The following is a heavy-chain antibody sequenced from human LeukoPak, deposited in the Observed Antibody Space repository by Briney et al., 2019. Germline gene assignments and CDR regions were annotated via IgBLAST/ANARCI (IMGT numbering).Heavy chain of an antibody. Sequence: GASVKVSYKASGYTFTSYDINWVRQAAGQGLEWMGWMNPNSGDAGYVEKFQGRVTMTRDTSMTTAYMELSSLRSEDTAVYYCTRSGFGGGVHFDYWGQGTPVTVSS. J-gene: IGHJ4*02. D-gene: IGHD3-16*01. CDR3: TRSGFGGGVHFDY. CDR2: MNPNSGDA. V-gene: IGHV1-8*01. CDR1: GYTFTSYD.